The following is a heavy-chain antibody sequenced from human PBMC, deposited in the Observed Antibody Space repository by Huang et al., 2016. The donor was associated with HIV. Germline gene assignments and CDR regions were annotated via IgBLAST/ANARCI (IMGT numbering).Heavy chain of an antibody. V-gene: IGHV7-4-1*02. CDR3: ASDLSLSGAFDS. CDR1: GYTFSQYP. Sequence: QVQLVQSGSELRKPGASVKVSCKVSGYTFSQYPMNGVRQAPVQGPECMGWLNTTIRHPTYAPGFIGRFIFSLYTSINTAFLQINNLQTDDTAIYYCASDLSLSGAFDSWGQGTLVTVSS. J-gene: IGHJ4*02. CDR2: LNTTIRHP.